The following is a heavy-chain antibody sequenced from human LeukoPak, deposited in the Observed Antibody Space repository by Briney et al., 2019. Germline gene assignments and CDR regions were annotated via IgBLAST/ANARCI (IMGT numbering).Heavy chain of an antibody. Sequence: GGSLRLSCAASGFTVSSNYMSWVRQAPGKGLEWVSVIYSGGSTYYADSVKGRFTISRDNSKNTLYLQMNSLRAEDTAVYYCARHDYGDYGPFDCWGQGALVTVSS. CDR1: GFTVSSNY. CDR3: ARHDYGDYGPFDC. D-gene: IGHD4-17*01. V-gene: IGHV3-66*04. J-gene: IGHJ4*02. CDR2: IYSGGST.